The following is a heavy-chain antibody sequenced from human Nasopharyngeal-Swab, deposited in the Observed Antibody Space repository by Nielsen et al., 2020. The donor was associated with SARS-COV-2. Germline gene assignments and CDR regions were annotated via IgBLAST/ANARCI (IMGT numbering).Heavy chain of an antibody. D-gene: IGHD3-3*01. Sequence: GGSLKLSFSTSGFTFYYYAIHLVRPAPGKGLEWVSGISWNSGSIGYADSVKGRFTISRDNAKNSLYLQMNSLRAEDTALYYRAKAVTYYDFWSGPDVWGQGTLVTVSS. V-gene: IGHV3-9*01. CDR2: ISWNSGSI. CDR1: GFTFYYYA. J-gene: IGHJ4*02. CDR3: AKAVTYYDFWSGPDV.